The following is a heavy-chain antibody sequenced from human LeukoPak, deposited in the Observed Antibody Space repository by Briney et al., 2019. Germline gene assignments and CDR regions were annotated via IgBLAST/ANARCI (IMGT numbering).Heavy chain of an antibody. D-gene: IGHD3-22*01. J-gene: IGHJ4*02. Sequence: SVRVSCKASGYTFTGYYMHWVRQAPGQGLEWMGGITPIFGTANYAQKFQGRVTITADESTSTAYMELSSLRSEDTAVYYCAREGGGYYDSSGYTFDYWGQGTLVTVSS. V-gene: IGHV1-69*13. CDR1: GYTFTGYY. CDR2: ITPIFGTA. CDR3: AREGGGYYDSSGYTFDY.